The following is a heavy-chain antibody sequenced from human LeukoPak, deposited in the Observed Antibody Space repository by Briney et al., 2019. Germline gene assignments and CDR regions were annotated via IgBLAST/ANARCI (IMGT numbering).Heavy chain of an antibody. Sequence: GGSLRLSCAASGFIFDDYGMSWVRQAPGKGLEWVANIKADGSEKFYVDSLKGRFTISRDNAKNSLYLQMNSLRAEDTAVYYCAELGITMIGGVWGKGTTVTISS. V-gene: IGHV3-7*01. CDR3: AELGITMIGGV. CDR2: IKADGSEK. D-gene: IGHD3-10*02. J-gene: IGHJ6*04. CDR1: GFIFDDYG.